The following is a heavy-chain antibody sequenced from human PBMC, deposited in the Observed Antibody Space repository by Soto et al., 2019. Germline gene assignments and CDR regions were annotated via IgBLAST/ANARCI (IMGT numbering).Heavy chain of an antibody. CDR1: GFTFSSYG. Sequence: PGRSLRLSCAASGFTFSSYGMHWVRQAPGKGLEWVAVISYDGSNKYYADSVKGRFTIPRDNSKNTLYLQMNSLRAEDTAVYYCATLRGGAHDYWGQGTLVTVSS. CDR2: ISYDGSNK. CDR3: ATLRGGAHDY. J-gene: IGHJ4*02. D-gene: IGHD3-16*01. V-gene: IGHV3-30*03.